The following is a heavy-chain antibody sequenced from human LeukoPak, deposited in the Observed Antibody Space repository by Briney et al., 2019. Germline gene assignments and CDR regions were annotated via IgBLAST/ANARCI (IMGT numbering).Heavy chain of an antibody. Sequence: PGGSLRLSCAASGFTFSSYGMHWVRQAPGKGLEWVAFIRYDGSNKYYADSVKGRFTISRDNSKNTLYLQMNSLRAEDTAVYYCAKDHDFWSGYYSGATHYYYYMDVWGKGTTVTVSS. D-gene: IGHD3-3*01. J-gene: IGHJ6*03. CDR3: AKDHDFWSGYYSGATHYYYYMDV. V-gene: IGHV3-30*02. CDR1: GFTFSSYG. CDR2: IRYDGSNK.